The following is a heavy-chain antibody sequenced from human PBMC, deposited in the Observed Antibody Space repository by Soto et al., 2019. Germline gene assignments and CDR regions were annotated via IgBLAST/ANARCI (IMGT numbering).Heavy chain of an antibody. J-gene: IGHJ4*02. Sequence: SETLSLTCAVYGGSFSAYYWSWIRQSRGKGLEWIGEIHHSGSTNYKPSLKSRVTISVDTSKNQFSLELRSVTAADTAVYYCASYGSGSYYNGYYFDYWGQGTLVTVSS. D-gene: IGHD3-10*01. CDR2: IHHSGST. V-gene: IGHV4-34*01. CDR3: ASYGSGSYYNGYYFDY. CDR1: GGSFSAYY.